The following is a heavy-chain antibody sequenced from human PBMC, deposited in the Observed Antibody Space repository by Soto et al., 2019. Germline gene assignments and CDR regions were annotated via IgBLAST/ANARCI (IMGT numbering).Heavy chain of an antibody. Sequence: QVQLQESGPGLVKPSGTLSLTCAVSGGSISSSYWWSWVRQPPGKGLEWIGEIYYSGSTNYNPSLQSRVTISVDKSKTQFSLKLSSVTAAATAVYYCARRRITMIVVVYDAFDIWGQGTMVTVSS. D-gene: IGHD3-22*01. CDR2: IYYSGST. CDR1: GGSISSSYW. J-gene: IGHJ3*02. CDR3: ARRRITMIVVVYDAFDI. V-gene: IGHV4-4*02.